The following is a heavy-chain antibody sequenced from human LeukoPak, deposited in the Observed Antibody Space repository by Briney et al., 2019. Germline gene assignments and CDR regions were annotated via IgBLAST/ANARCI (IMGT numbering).Heavy chain of an antibody. V-gene: IGHV4-59*11. CDR3: ASSQPGIKYYFDY. Sequence: SGTLSLTCTVSGGSISSHYWSWIRQPPGKGLEWIGYIYYSGSTNYNPSLKSRVTISVDTSKNQFSLKLSSVTAADTAVYYCASSQPGIKYYFDYWGQGTLVTVSS. D-gene: IGHD1-1*01. J-gene: IGHJ4*02. CDR2: IYYSGST. CDR1: GGSISSHY.